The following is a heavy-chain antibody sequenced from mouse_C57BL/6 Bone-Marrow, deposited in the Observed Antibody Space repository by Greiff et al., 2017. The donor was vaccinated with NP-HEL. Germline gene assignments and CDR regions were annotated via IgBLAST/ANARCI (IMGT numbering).Heavy chain of an antibody. Sequence: QVQLQQSGAELAKPGASVKLSCKASGYTFTSYWMHWVKQRPGQGLEWIGYINPSSGYTKYNQKFKDKATLTADKSSSTAYMQLISLTYEDSAVXYCARGVMARAYYAMDYWGQGTSVTVSS. D-gene: IGHD2-3*01. J-gene: IGHJ4*01. CDR1: GYTFTSYW. CDR3: ARGVMARAYYAMDY. CDR2: INPSSGYT. V-gene: IGHV1-7*01.